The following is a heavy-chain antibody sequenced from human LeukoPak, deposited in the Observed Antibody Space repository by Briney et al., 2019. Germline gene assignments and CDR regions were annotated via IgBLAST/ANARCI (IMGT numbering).Heavy chain of an antibody. Sequence: GRTPRLSPAASGFTSSNATMTWVCQAPGEGLERGCRITIKTDCETTDYAAPLKGRFTISRDDSKNTLYLQMNSLKTEDTAVYYCATDQTYCSTTACYRYYFDYWGQGTQVTVSS. V-gene: IGHV3-15*01. CDR1: GFTSSNAT. CDR2: ITIKTDCETT. J-gene: IGHJ4*02. CDR3: ATDQTYCSTTACYRYYFDY. D-gene: IGHD2-2*01.